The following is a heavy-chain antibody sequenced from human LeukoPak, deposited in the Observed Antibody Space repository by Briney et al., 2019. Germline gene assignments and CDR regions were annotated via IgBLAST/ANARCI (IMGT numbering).Heavy chain of an antibody. D-gene: IGHD3-10*01. Sequence: ASVKVSCKASGYTFTSYDINWVRQATGQGLEWMGWMNPNSGNTGYAQKFQGRVTMTRNTSISTAYMELSSLRPEDTAVYYCARGGESWFGELLYWFDPWGQGTLVTVSS. J-gene: IGHJ5*02. CDR3: ARGGESWFGELLYWFDP. V-gene: IGHV1-8*01. CDR2: MNPNSGNT. CDR1: GYTFTSYD.